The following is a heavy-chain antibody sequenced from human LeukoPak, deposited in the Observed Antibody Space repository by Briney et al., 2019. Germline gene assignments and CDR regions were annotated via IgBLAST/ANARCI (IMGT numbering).Heavy chain of an antibody. CDR1: GFTFRSYA. D-gene: IGHD6-19*01. Sequence: QPGGSLRLSCSASGFTFRSYAMSSVRQAPGKGLEWVPAISGSGGRTYYADSVKGRFTISRDNSKNTLYLQMNRLRAEDTAVYYCAKVKSSGWYYFDYWGQGTLVTASS. CDR3: AKVKSSGWYYFDY. J-gene: IGHJ4*02. V-gene: IGHV3-23*01. CDR2: ISGSGGRT.